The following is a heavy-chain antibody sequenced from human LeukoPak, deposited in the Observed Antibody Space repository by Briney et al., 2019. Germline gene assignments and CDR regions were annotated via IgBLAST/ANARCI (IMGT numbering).Heavy chain of an antibody. CDR3: ARDWRDQLLHPYYFDY. V-gene: IGHV3-21*06. J-gene: IGHJ4*02. CDR2: ISNISPYI. D-gene: IGHD1-1*01. Sequence: PGGSLRLSCVASGFTFSNFGMNWVRQAPGKVLEWVSFISNISPYIYYADSVKGRFTISRDDAKNSLYLQMNSLRAEDSAVYYCARDWRDQLLHPYYFDYWGQGALVTVSS. CDR1: GFTFSNFG.